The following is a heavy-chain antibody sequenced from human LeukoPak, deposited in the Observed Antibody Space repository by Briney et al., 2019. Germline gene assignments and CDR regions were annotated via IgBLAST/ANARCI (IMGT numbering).Heavy chain of an antibody. CDR3: ARTVYSSRWYDAFDI. CDR1: GFTVSSNF. V-gene: IGHV3-53*01. J-gene: IGHJ3*02. Sequence: PGGSLRLSCTASGFTVSSNFMSWVRQAPGKGLEWVSIIYSDGNTYYADYVEGRFTISRDNSKNTLYLQMNSLRADDTAVYYCARTVYSSRWYDAFDIWGQGTMVTVSS. CDR2: IYSDGNT. D-gene: IGHD6-13*01.